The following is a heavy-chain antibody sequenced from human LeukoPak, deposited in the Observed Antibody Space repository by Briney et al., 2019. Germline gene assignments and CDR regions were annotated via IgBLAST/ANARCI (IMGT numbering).Heavy chain of an antibody. CDR3: ARSPFGGVIVIGDY. D-gene: IGHD3-16*02. V-gene: IGHV3-30*03. J-gene: IGHJ4*02. CDR1: EFTFNNHD. CDR2: ISYDGRNK. Sequence: GGSLRLSCAASEFTFNNHDMHWVRQAPGKGLEWVAAISYDGRNKYYADSVKGRFTISRDNSKNTLNLQMNSLRTEDTAVYYCARSPFGGVIVIGDYWGQGALVTVSS.